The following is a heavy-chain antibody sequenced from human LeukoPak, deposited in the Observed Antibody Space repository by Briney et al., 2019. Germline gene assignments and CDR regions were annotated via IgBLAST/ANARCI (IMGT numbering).Heavy chain of an antibody. Sequence: GGSLRLSCTASGFVFSSYAMNWVRQAPGKGLEWVSAISGSGGSTYYADSVKGRFTVSRDNSKNTLYLQMNSLRAEDTAVYYCAKSRCSSTSCYSPIDAFFDYWGQGTLVTVSS. V-gene: IGHV3-23*01. J-gene: IGHJ4*02. D-gene: IGHD2-2*01. CDR2: ISGSGGST. CDR1: GFVFSSYA. CDR3: AKSRCSSTSCYSPIDAFFDY.